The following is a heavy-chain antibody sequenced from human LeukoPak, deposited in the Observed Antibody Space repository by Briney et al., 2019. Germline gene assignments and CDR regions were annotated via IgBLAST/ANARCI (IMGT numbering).Heavy chain of an antibody. J-gene: IGHJ6*03. V-gene: IGHV3-30*02. CDR2: IRNDGSNK. D-gene: IGHD3-22*01. CDR1: GFTFSSNG. CDR3: ATDSLGARNYYYYYYMDV. Sequence: GGSLRLSCVASGFTFSSNGMHWVRQAPGKGLEWVAFIRNDGSNKYYVDSVKGRFTIYRDNSKNTLYLQMNSLRAEDTAVYYCATDSLGARNYYYYYYMDVWGKGTTVTISS.